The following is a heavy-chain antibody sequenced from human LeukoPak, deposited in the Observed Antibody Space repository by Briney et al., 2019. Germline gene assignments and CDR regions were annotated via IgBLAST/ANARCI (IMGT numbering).Heavy chain of an antibody. Sequence: GGSLRLSCAASGFTLSSYWMHWVRQAPGKGLVWASRISSDGISTSYADSVKGRFTISRDNAKSTLYLQMNSLRAEDTAVYYCARHLPRSAMDVWGQGTTVTVSS. J-gene: IGHJ6*02. CDR2: ISSDGIST. CDR1: GFTLSSYW. CDR3: ARHLPRSAMDV. V-gene: IGHV3-74*01. D-gene: IGHD1-26*01.